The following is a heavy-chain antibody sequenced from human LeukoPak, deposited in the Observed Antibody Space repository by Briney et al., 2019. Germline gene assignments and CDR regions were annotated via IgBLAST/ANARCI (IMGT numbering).Heavy chain of an antibody. Sequence: SQTLSLTCAISGDSVSRDSIAWNWIRQSPSRGLEWLGRTYYKSAWYNDYAVSVKGRITINPDTSKNQFSLQLNSVTPEDTAVYYCARGTGWPQFDYWGRGTLVTVSS. J-gene: IGHJ4*02. CDR2: TYYKSAWYN. CDR1: GDSVSRDSIA. V-gene: IGHV6-1*01. D-gene: IGHD6-19*01. CDR3: ARGTGWPQFDY.